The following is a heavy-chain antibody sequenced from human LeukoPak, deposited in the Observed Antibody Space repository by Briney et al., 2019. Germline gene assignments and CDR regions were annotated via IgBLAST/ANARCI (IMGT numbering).Heavy chain of an antibody. Sequence: GASVKVSCKASGYTFTNYALNWVRQAPGQGLEWMGIINPSGGSTSYAQKFQGRVTMTRDTSTSTVYMELSSLRSEDTAVYYCARDKVVVTARYYFDYWGQGTLVTVSS. D-gene: IGHD2-21*02. CDR1: GYTFTNYA. V-gene: IGHV1-46*01. CDR3: ARDKVVVTARYYFDY. CDR2: INPSGGST. J-gene: IGHJ4*02.